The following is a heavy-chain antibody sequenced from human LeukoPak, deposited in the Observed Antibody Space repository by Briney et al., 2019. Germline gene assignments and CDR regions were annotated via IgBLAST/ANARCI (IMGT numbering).Heavy chain of an antibody. Sequence: SETLSLTCTVSGGSISSSSYYWGWIRQPPGEGLEWIGSIYYSGSTYYNPSLKSRVTISVDTSKNQFSLKLSSVTAADTALYYCARRKRPDYGGNNNPFDYWGQGTLVTVSS. J-gene: IGHJ4*02. V-gene: IGHV4-39*01. CDR2: IYYSGST. CDR1: GGSISSSSYY. CDR3: ARRKRPDYGGNNNPFDY. D-gene: IGHD4-23*01.